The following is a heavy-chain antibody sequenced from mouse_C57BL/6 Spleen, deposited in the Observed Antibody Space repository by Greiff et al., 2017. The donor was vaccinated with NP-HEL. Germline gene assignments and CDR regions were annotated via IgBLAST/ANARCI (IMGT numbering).Heavy chain of an antibody. Sequence: EVMLVESGGGLVQPGGSLSLSCAASGFTFTDYYMSWVRQPPGKALEWLGFIRNKANGYTTEYSASVKGRFTISRDNSQSILYLQMNALRAEDSATYYCARSLYYYGSSSFAYWGQGTLVTVSA. V-gene: IGHV7-3*01. D-gene: IGHD1-1*01. J-gene: IGHJ3*01. CDR3: ARSLYYYGSSSFAY. CDR2: IRNKANGYTT. CDR1: GFTFTDYY.